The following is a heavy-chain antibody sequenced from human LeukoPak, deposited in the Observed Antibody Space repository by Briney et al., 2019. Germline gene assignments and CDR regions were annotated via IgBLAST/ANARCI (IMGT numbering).Heavy chain of an antibody. D-gene: IGHD1-26*01. V-gene: IGHV1-2*06. CDR3: ARVGAGLNDAFDI. J-gene: IGHJ3*02. CDR2: INPNIAGT. CDR1: GYTFTGYY. Sequence: VASVKVSCKASGYTFTGYYMHWVRQAPGQGLEWMGRINPNIAGTNYAQKFQGRVTMTRDTSLSTIYMELSRLRSDDTAVYYCARVGAGLNDAFDIWGQGTMVTVSS.